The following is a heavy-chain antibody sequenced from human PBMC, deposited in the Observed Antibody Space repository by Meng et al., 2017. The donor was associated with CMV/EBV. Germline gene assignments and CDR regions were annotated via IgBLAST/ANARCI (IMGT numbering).Heavy chain of an antibody. CDR2: LDSGYVFV. V-gene: IGHV3-21*04. CDR3: ARSGYSGYAADLTFDY. CDR1: GFTFNTYA. J-gene: IGHJ4*02. Sequence: GESLKISCAASGFTFNTYAMNWVRQAPGKGLEWVSSLDSGYVFVYYADSVKGRFTISRDNAKNSLYLQMNSLRAEDTAVYYCARSGYSGYAADLTFDYWGQGTLVTVSS. D-gene: IGHD5-12*01.